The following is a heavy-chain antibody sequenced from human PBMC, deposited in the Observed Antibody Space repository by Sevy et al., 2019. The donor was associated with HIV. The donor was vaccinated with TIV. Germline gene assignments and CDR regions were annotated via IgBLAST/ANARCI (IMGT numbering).Heavy chain of an antibody. CDR1: GYTFTSYG. J-gene: IGHJ4*02. D-gene: IGHD3-3*01. Sequence: ASVKVSCKASGYTFTSYGISWVRQAPGQGLEWMGWISAYNGNTNYARKLQGRVTMTTDTSTGAAYMELRSLRSDDPAVYYCARGRPYYDFWSGYFDWGQGTLVTVSS. V-gene: IGHV1-18*04. CDR3: ARGRPYYDFWSGYFD. CDR2: ISAYNGNT.